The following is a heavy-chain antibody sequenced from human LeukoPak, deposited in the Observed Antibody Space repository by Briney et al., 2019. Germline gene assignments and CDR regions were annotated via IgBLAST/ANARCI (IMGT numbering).Heavy chain of an antibody. CDR3: AKVGDYGDYALDY. Sequence: GGSLRLSCAAPGFTFSSYGMHWVRQAPGKGLEWVAVISYDGSYKYYADSVKGRFTISRDNSKNTLYLQMNSLRAEDTAVYYCAKVGDYGDYALDYWGQGTLVTVSS. V-gene: IGHV3-30*18. CDR2: ISYDGSYK. J-gene: IGHJ4*02. CDR1: GFTFSSYG. D-gene: IGHD4-17*01.